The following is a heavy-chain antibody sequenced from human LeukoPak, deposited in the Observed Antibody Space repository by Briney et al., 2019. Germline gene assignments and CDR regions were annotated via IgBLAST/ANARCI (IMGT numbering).Heavy chain of an antibody. CDR3: ARGVHSYYFDY. CDR1: GDSVSSNGAS. J-gene: IGHJ4*02. CDR2: TYYRSKWYN. V-gene: IGHV6-1*01. D-gene: IGHD2-15*01. Sequence: SQTLSLTCDISGDSVSSNGASWTWIRQSPSRGLEWLGRTYYRSKWYNDYAISVKSQITINPDTSKNQFLLQLNSVTPEDTAVYYCARGVHSYYFDYWGQGTLVTVSS.